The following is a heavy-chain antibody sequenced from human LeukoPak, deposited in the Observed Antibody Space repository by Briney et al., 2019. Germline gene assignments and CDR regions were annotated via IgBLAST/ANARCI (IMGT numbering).Heavy chain of an antibody. J-gene: IGHJ2*01. D-gene: IGHD3-3*01. Sequence: GGSLRLSCAASGFTFSSYAMSWVCQAPGKGLEWVSAVSGNGAGTFYTDSVKGRFTISRDNSRHTLYLQMDSLRAEDTAVYYCAKVWADYDFWSAYYWYFDLWGRGTLVTVSS. CDR2: VSGNGAGT. V-gene: IGHV3-23*01. CDR3: AKVWADYDFWSAYYWYFDL. CDR1: GFTFSSYA.